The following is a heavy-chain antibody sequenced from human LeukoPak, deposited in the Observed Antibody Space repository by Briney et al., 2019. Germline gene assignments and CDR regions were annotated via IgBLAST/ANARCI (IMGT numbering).Heavy chain of an antibody. CDR1: GFTFSSYA. D-gene: IGHD6-6*01. Sequence: GGSLRLSCAASGFTFSSYAMSWVRQAPGKGLEWVSSISGNGGSTYYAVSVQGRFAISRDNSKNTLYLQMNSLKVEDTAVYYCAKNRWAARIIIDAFDIWGQGTMVTVSS. V-gene: IGHV3-23*01. CDR3: AKNRWAARIIIDAFDI. J-gene: IGHJ3*02. CDR2: ISGNGGST.